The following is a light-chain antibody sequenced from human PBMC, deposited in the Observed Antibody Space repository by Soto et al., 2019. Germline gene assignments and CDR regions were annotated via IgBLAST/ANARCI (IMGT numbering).Light chain of an antibody. V-gene: IGKV1-39*01. CDR2: AAS. CDR1: QSISSY. Sequence: DIQVSQTPSSLSSSVGYRFTITCLASQSISSYLNWYHQKPGKAPKLLIYAASSLQSGVPSRFSGSGSGTEFTLTISSLQPDDFATYYCEDSESYSEAFGQGTKVDI. CDR3: EDSESYSEA. J-gene: IGKJ1*01.